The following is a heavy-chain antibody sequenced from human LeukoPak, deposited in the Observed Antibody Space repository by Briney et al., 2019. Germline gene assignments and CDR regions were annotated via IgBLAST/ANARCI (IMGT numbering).Heavy chain of an antibody. CDR1: GYTLTDLS. CDR3: ATGLSTGYRAFDI. CDR2: FDPEDGET. Sequence: ASVKVSCKVSGYTLTDLSMHWVRQAPGRGLEGVGGFDPEDGETIYAQKFQGRVTMTEDTSTDTAYMELSSLRSEDTAVYYCATGLSTGYRAFDIWGQGTMVTVSS. V-gene: IGHV1-24*01. D-gene: IGHD3-9*01. J-gene: IGHJ3*02.